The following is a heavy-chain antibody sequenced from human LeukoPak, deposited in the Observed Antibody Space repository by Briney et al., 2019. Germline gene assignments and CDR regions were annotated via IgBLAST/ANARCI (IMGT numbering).Heavy chain of an antibody. Sequence: PGGSLRLSCAASGFTFSSYGMHWVRQAPGKGLEWVVVIWYDGSNKYYADSVKGRFTISRDNSKNTLYLQMNSLRAEDTAVYYCARDRYYGSGRGFDYWGQGTLVTVSS. CDR2: IWYDGSNK. D-gene: IGHD3-10*01. V-gene: IGHV3-33*01. CDR3: ARDRYYGSGRGFDY. CDR1: GFTFSSYG. J-gene: IGHJ4*02.